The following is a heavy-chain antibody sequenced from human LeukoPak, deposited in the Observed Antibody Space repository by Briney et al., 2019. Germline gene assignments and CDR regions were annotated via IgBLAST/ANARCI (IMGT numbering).Heavy chain of an antibody. D-gene: IGHD4-17*01. Sequence: SSETLSLTCSVSGSSFNTYYWSWIRQPAGKGLEWIGRIHTSGSAVYSPSLQSRVTISVDMSKKEFSLKLTSVTAADTAVYYCARDIVYLIDEDYGWGQGILVTVSS. V-gene: IGHV4-4*07. CDR2: IHTSGSA. CDR3: ARDIVYLIDEDYG. J-gene: IGHJ4*02. CDR1: GSSFNTYY.